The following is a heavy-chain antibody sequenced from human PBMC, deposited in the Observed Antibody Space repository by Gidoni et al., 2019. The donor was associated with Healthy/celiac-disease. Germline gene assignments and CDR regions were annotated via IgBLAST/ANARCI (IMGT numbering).Heavy chain of an antibody. V-gene: IGHV4-34*01. D-gene: IGHD3-3*01. CDR1: GGSFSGYY. CDR2: INHSGST. J-gene: IGHJ4*02. Sequence: QVQLQQWGAGLLKPSETLSLTCAVYGGSFSGYYWSWIRPPPGKGLEWTGEINHSGSTNYNPSLKSRVTISVDTSKNQFSLKLSSVTAADTAVYYCARVVTIFGVAHFDYWGQGTLVTVSS. CDR3: ARVVTIFGVAHFDY.